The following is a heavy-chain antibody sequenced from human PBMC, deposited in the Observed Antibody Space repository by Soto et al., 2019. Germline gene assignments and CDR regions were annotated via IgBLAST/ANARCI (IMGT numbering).Heavy chain of an antibody. CDR1: GGSISSGGYY. D-gene: IGHD3-3*01. CDR2: IYYSGST. J-gene: IGHJ6*03. CDR3: ARDGRVASELRFLEWSKARIMDV. Sequence: PSDTLSLTCTVSGGSISSGGYYWSWIRQHPGKGLEWIGYIYYSGSTNYNPSLKSRVTISVDTSKNQFSLKLSSVTAADTAVYYCARDGRVASELRFLEWSKARIMDVWGKGTTVTVSS. V-gene: IGHV4-31*03.